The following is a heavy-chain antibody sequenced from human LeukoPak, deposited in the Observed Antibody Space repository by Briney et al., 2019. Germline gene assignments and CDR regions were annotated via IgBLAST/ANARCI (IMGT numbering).Heavy chain of an antibody. CDR1: GFTVSSNY. CDR2: IYSGGST. D-gene: IGHD2-8*01. V-gene: IGHV3-66*02. CDR3: ARVQVSGDWFDP. Sequence: GGSLRLSCAASGFTVSSNYMSWVRQAPGKGLEWVSVIYSGGSTYYADSVKGRFTISRDNSKNTLYLQMNSLRAEDTAVYYCARVQVSGDWFDPWGQGTLVTVSS. J-gene: IGHJ5*02.